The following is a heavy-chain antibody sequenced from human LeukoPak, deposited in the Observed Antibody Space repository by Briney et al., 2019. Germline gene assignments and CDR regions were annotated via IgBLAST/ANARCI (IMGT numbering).Heavy chain of an antibody. CDR1: GYTFTGYY. D-gene: IGHD3-22*01. Sequence: GASVKVSCKASGYTFTGYYMHWVRQAPGQGLEWMGWINPNSGGTNYAQKFQGRVTMTRDTSISTAYMELSRLRSDDTAVYYCARGFAYYYDSSGYYSHLDPWGQGTLVTVSS. CDR3: ARGFAYYYDSSGYYSHLDP. CDR2: INPNSGGT. V-gene: IGHV1-2*02. J-gene: IGHJ5*02.